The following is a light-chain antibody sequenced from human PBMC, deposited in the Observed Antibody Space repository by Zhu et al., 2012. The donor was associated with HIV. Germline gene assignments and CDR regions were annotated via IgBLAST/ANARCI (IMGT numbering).Light chain of an antibody. J-gene: IGKJ2*01. CDR1: QNVNKF. CDR2: DVS. CDR3: QQRRDGYS. V-gene: IGKV3-11*01. Sequence: VLTQSPATLSLSPGDRATLSCRASQNVNKFVTWYQQRPGQAPRLLIYDVSNRAIGVPTRFSGSGSGTDFTLTIDSLEPEDFAVYFCQQRRDGYSFGQGT.